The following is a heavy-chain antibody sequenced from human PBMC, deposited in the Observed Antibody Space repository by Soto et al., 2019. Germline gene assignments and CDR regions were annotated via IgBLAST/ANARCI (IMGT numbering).Heavy chain of an antibody. J-gene: IGHJ2*01. V-gene: IGHV4-31*11. Sequence: QVQLQESGPGLVKPSQTLSLTCAVSGGSISRSVYYCNWIRQHPGKGLEWIGYIHNSGTTYYNPSLKSRLTFSVDTSKNQFSLKLSSVTTADTAVYYCARDPIVRGVVGWYFDLWGHGTLVTVSS. CDR1: GGSISRSVYY. CDR2: IHNSGTT. D-gene: IGHD3-10*01. CDR3: ARDPIVRGVVGWYFDL.